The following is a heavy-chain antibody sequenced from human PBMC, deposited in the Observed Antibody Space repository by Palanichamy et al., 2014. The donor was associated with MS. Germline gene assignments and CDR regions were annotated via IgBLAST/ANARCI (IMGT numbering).Heavy chain of an antibody. Sequence: QVQLVESGGGVVXPGGSLRLSCAASGFSFSSYGMHWVRQAPGKGLEWVAFIRYDENKKYYADSVKGRFTVSRDNSKNTLYLQMNSLGAEDTAMYYCAKLTGINAFDIWGQGTMVTVSS. CDR3: AKLTGINAFDI. J-gene: IGHJ3*02. V-gene: IGHV3-30*02. D-gene: IGHD1-20*01. CDR2: IRYDENKK. CDR1: GFSFSSYG.